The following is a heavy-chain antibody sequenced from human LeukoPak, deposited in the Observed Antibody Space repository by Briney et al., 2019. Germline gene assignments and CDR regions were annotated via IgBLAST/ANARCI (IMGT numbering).Heavy chain of an antibody. D-gene: IGHD3-22*01. CDR3: ARGPITTRSHFDY. Sequence: GASVKVSCKASGGTFSSYAISWVRQAPGQGLEWMGGIIPIFGTANYAQKFQGSVTITADESTSTAYMELSSLRSEDTAVYYCARGPITTRSHFDYWGQGTLVTVSS. CDR2: IIPIFGTA. J-gene: IGHJ4*02. V-gene: IGHV1-69*13. CDR1: GGTFSSYA.